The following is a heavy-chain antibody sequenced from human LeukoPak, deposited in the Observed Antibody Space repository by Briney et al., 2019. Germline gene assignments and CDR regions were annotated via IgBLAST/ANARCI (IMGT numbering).Heavy chain of an antibody. D-gene: IGHD4-17*01. CDR2: IIPIFGTA. V-gene: IGHV1-69*13. CDR1: GYTFTGYY. CDR3: ARKDYGDYSDAFDI. Sequence: SVKVSCKASGYTFTGYYMHWVRQAPGQGLEWMGGIIPIFGTANYAQKFQGRVTITADESTSTAYMELSSLRSEDTAVYYCARKDYGDYSDAFDIWGQGTMVTVSS. J-gene: IGHJ3*02.